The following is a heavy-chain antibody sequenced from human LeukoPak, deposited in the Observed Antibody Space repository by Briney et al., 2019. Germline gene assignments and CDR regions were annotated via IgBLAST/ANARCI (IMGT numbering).Heavy chain of an antibody. CDR2: IWYDGSNK. V-gene: IGHV3-33*01. CDR3: LRGHGIMTGVFDY. D-gene: IGHD3-16*01. J-gene: IGHJ4*02. CDR1: GFTFSSYG. Sequence: GGSLRLSCAASGFTFSSYGMHWVRQAPGKGLEWVAVIWYDGSNKYYADSVKGRFTISRDNSKNTLYLQMNSLRADDTAGDYSLRGHGIMTGVFDYWGQGTLVTVSS.